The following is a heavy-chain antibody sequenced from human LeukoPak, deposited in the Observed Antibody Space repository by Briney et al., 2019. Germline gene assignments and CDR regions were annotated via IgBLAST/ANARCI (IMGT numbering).Heavy chain of an antibody. CDR3: VKDFNWHSPNYFDS. V-gene: IGHV3-30*02. Sequence: PGGSLRLSCAASGITFRSYGMHWVRQAPGKGLEWVAFRRYDGTNKYYADSVKGRFTISRDNSKNTLYLQMNSLRAEDTAVYYCVKDFNWHSPNYFDSWGQGTLVTVSS. CDR2: RRYDGTNK. CDR1: GITFRSYG. J-gene: IGHJ4*02. D-gene: IGHD1-7*01.